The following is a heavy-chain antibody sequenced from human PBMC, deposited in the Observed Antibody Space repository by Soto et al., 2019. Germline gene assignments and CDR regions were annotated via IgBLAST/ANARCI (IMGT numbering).Heavy chain of an antibody. CDR2: ISWNGGSI. CDR3: AKASSGIAPRPEWREPFDI. CDR1: GFTFDDYA. D-gene: IGHD6-6*01. Sequence: VQLVESGGGLVQPGRSLRLSCAASGFTFDDYAMHWVRQAPGKGLEWVSSISWNGGSIGYADSVKGRFTISRDNAKNSLYLHMNSLRTEDTALYSCAKASSGIAPRPEWREPFDIWGQGTMVTVSS. J-gene: IGHJ3*02. V-gene: IGHV3-9*01.